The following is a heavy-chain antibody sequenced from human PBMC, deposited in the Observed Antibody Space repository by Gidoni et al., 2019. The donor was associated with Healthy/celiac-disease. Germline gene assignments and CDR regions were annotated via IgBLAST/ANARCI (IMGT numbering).Heavy chain of an antibody. J-gene: IGHJ4*02. D-gene: IGHD5-18*01. CDR3: ARGSYGPPNLDY. CDR1: GGSISSSSYY. V-gene: IGHV4-39*07. Sequence: QLQLQESGPGLVKPSETLSLTCTVSGGSISSSSYYWGWIRQPPGKGLEWIGSIYYSGSTYYNPSLKSRVTISVDTSKNQFSLKLSSVTAADTAVYYCARGSYGPPNLDYWGQGTLVTVSS. CDR2: IYYSGST.